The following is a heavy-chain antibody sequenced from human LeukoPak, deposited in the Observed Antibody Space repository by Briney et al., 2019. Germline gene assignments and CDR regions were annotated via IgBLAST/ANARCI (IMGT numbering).Heavy chain of an antibody. Sequence: AGGSLRLSCAASGFTFSSYAMSRVRQAPGKGLEWVSAISGSGGSTYYADSVKGRFTISRDNSKSTLYLQMNSLRAEDTAVYYCAKKVYYDSSGYIDYWGQGTLVTVSS. CDR3: AKKVYYDSSGYIDY. V-gene: IGHV3-23*01. J-gene: IGHJ4*02. CDR2: ISGSGGST. D-gene: IGHD3-22*01. CDR1: GFTFSSYA.